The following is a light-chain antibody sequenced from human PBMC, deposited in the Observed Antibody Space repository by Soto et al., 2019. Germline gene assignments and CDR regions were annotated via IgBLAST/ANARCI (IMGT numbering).Light chain of an antibody. V-gene: IGKV3-20*01. CDR3: KQYGSCKYT. J-gene: IGKJ2*01. CDR2: GAS. CDR1: QSLSGY. Sequence: EIVLTQSPATLSFSLGERATLSCRASQSLSGYLAWYQQKPGQAPRLLIYGASRRATGIPDRFSGSGYGKDFTLTISRLEPEDFAMYYCKQYGSCKYTFGRRSKVELX.